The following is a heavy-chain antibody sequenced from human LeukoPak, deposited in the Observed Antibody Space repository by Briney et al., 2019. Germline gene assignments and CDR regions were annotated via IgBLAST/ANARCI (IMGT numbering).Heavy chain of an antibody. J-gene: IGHJ5*02. D-gene: IGHD6-13*01. V-gene: IGHV3-30*01. CDR2: ISYDGCNK. CDR3: ARDPSIAAAGMYNWFDP. CDR1: GFTFSSYA. Sequence: GGFLRLSCAASGFTFSSYAMHWVRQAPGKGLEWVAVISYDGCNKYYADSVKGRFTISRDNSKNTLYLQMNSLRAEDTAVYYCARDPSIAAAGMYNWFDPWGQGTLVTVSS.